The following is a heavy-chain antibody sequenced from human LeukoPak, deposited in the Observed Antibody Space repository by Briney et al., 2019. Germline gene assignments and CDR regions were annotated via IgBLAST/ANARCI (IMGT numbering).Heavy chain of an antibody. CDR2: ISAYNGNT. CDR3: ARGYCSGGSCYRFDY. D-gene: IGHD2-15*01. CDR1: GYTFTSYG. J-gene: IGHJ4*02. V-gene: IGHV1-18*01. Sequence: ASVKVSCKASGYTFTSYGISWVRQAPGQGLEWMGWISAYNGNTNYAQELQGRVTMTTDTSTSTAYMELRSLRSDDTAVYYCARGYCSGGSCYRFDYWGQGTLVTVSS.